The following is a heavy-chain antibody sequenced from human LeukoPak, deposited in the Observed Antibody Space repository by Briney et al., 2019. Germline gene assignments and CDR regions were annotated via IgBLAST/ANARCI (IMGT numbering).Heavy chain of an antibody. D-gene: IGHD3-9*01. CDR2: ISGSGGST. CDR1: GFTFSSYA. V-gene: IGHV3-23*01. Sequence: GGSLRLSCAASGFTFSSYAMSWVRQAPGKGLEWVSAISGSGGSTYYADSVKGRFTISRDNSKNTLYLQMNSLRAEDTAVYYCAKNPGYDIFRSDFDYWGQGTLVTVSS. J-gene: IGHJ4*02. CDR3: AKNPGYDIFRSDFDY.